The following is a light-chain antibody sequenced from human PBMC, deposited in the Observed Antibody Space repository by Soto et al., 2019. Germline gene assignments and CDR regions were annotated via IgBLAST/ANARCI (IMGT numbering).Light chain of an antibody. CDR3: QQSYSIPWT. CDR2: AAS. Sequence: DIQMTQSPSSLSASVGDRLTITWRASQSINSFLNWYQQKPEKAPKLLIYAASSLQSGVPSRFSGSGSGTDFTLTISSLQPEDFATYYCQQSYSIPWTFGRGTKVDIK. CDR1: QSINSF. J-gene: IGKJ1*01. V-gene: IGKV1-39*01.